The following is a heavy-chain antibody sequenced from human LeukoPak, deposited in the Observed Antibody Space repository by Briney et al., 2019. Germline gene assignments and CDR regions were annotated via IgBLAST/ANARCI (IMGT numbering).Heavy chain of an antibody. CDR3: ASRIATTGTWYFQH. CDR1: GFTFSRYA. CDR2: ISSNGGST. D-gene: IGHD6-13*01. J-gene: IGHJ1*01. V-gene: IGHV3-64*04. Sequence: GGSLRLSCSASGFTFSRYAMHWVRQAPGKGLEYVSAISSNGGSTYYADSVKGRFTISRDNAKNTLYLQMNSLRAEDTAVYYCASRIATTGTWYFQHWGQGSLVTVSS.